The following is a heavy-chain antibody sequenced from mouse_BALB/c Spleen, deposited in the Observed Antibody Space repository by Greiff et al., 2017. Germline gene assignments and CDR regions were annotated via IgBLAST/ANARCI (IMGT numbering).Heavy chain of an antibody. Sequence: VQLQESGAELVRPGTSVKISCKASGYTFTNYWLGWVKQRPGHGLEWIGDIYPGGGYTNYNEKFKGKATLTADTSSSTAYMQLSSLTSEDSAVYFCGRAGTRARFDYWGEGTTLTVSS. D-gene: IGHD3-3*01. CDR2: IYPGGGYT. J-gene: IGHJ2*01. V-gene: IGHV1-63*02. CDR3: GRAGTRARFDY. CDR1: GYTFTNYW.